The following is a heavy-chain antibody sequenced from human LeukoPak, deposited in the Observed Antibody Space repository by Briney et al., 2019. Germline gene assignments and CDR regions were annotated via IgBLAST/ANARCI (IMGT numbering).Heavy chain of an antibody. CDR3: PNHLNVKAVADFQH. V-gene: IGHV3-23*01. J-gene: IGHJ1*01. D-gene: IGHD6-19*01. CDR2: ISGSGGST. Sequence: GSLRLSCAASGFTFSSYAMSWVRQAPGKGLERVSAISGSGGSTYYADSVKGRFTISRDNSKNTLYLQMNSLRAEDTAVYYCPNHLNVKAVADFQHWGQGTLVTVSS. CDR1: GFTFSSYA.